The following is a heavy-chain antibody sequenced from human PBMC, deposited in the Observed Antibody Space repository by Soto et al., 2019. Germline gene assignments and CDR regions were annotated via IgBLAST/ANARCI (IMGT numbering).Heavy chain of an antibody. V-gene: IGHV1-3*01. D-gene: IGHD5-18*01. J-gene: IGHJ4*02. CDR3: ASDVRVGYSYGYEPYYFDY. CDR1: GYTFTSYA. Sequence: QVQLVQSGAEVKKPGASVKVSCKASGYTFTSYAMHWVRQAPGQRLEWIGWINAGNGNTKYSQKFQGRVTITRDTSAGTAYMELSSLRSEDTAVYYCASDVRVGYSYGYEPYYFDYWGQGTLVTVSS. CDR2: INAGNGNT.